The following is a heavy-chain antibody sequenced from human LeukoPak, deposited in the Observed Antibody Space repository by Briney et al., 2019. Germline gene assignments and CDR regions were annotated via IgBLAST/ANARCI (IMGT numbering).Heavy chain of an antibody. J-gene: IGHJ3*02. V-gene: IGHV4-4*02. Sequence: SETLFLTCAVSGGSISSSNWWSWVRQPPGKGLEWIGEIYHSGSTNYNPSLKSRVTISVDTSKNQFSLKLSSVTAADTAVYYCARDPTLTDAFDIWGQGTMVTVSS. CDR1: GGSISSSNW. D-gene: IGHD3-16*01. CDR3: ARDPTLTDAFDI. CDR2: IYHSGST.